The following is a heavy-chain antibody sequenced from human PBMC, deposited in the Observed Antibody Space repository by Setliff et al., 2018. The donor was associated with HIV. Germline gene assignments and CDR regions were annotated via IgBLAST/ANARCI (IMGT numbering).Heavy chain of an antibody. Sequence: GASVKVSCKVSGYTLTELSRHWVRQAPGKGLEWMGGFDPEDGETIYAQKLQGRVTMTTDTSTSTAYMELRRLRSDDTAVYYGARTRGSWDDAFDIWGQGTMVTVSS. CDR2: FDPEDGET. CDR1: GYTLTELS. J-gene: IGHJ3*02. V-gene: IGHV1-24*01. D-gene: IGHD6-13*01. CDR3: ARTRGSWDDAFDI.